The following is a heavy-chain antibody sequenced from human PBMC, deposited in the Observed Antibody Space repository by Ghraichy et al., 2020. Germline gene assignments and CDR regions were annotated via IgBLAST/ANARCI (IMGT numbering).Heavy chain of an antibody. CDR1: GFTVSSNY. D-gene: IGHD3-22*01. CDR3: ARRGNYYYDSSGSHYYYYGMDV. V-gene: IGHV3-66*02. J-gene: IGHJ6*02. Sequence: GGSLRLSCAASGFTVSSNYMSWVRQAPGKGLEWVSVIYSGGSTYSADAVKGRFTISRDNYKNTLYLQMNSLRAEDTAVYYCARRGNYYYDSSGSHYYYYGMDVWGQGTTVIVSS. CDR2: IYSGGST.